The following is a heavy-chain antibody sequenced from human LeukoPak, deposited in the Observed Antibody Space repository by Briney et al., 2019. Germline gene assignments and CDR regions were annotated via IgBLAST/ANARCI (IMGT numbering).Heavy chain of an antibody. CDR3: ASTLHVVVPAAIGYFDY. CDR2: ISSSSSYI. J-gene: IGHJ4*02. CDR1: GFTFGSYS. V-gene: IGHV3-21*01. Sequence: PGGSLRLSCAASGFTFGSYSMNWVRQAPGKGLEWVSSISSSSSYIYYADSVKGRFTISRDSAKNSLYLQMNSLRAEDTAVYYCASTLHVVVPAAIGYFDYWGQGTLVTVSS. D-gene: IGHD2-2*02.